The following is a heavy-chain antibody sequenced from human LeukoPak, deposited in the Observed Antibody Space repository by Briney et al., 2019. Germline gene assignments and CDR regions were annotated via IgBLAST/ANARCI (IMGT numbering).Heavy chain of an antibody. D-gene: IGHD5-18*01. V-gene: IGHV4-34*01. CDR3: ARDRIYSYGKSDAFDI. J-gene: IGHJ3*02. Sequence: KTSETLSLTCAVYGGSFSGYYWSWIRQPPGKGLEWIGEINHSGSTNYNPSLKSRVTISVDTSKNQFSLKLSSVTAADTAVYYCARDRIYSYGKSDAFDIWGQGTMVTVSS. CDR2: INHSGST. CDR1: GGSFSGYY.